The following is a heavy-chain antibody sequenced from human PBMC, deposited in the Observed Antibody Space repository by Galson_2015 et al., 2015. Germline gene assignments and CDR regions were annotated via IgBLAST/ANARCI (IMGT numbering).Heavy chain of an antibody. D-gene: IGHD6-13*01. J-gene: IGHJ3*02. Sequence: SLRLSCAASGFTFSSYEMNWVRQAPGKGLEWVSYISSSGSTIYYADSVKGRFTISRDNAKNSLYLQMNSLRAEDTAVYYCARMSGSSWSYYAFDIWGQGTMVTVSS. CDR1: GFTFSSYE. V-gene: IGHV3-48*03. CDR3: ARMSGSSWSYYAFDI. CDR2: ISSSGSTI.